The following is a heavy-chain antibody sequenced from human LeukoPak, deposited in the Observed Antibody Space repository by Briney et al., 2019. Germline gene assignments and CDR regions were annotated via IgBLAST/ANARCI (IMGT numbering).Heavy chain of an antibody. Sequence: SETLSLTCAVYGGSFSGYYWSWIRQPPGKGLEWIGEINHSGSTNYNPSLKSRVTISVDTSKNQFSLKLSSVTAADTAVYYCARGSDIVVVVAASYYFGYWGQGTLVTVSS. J-gene: IGHJ4*02. D-gene: IGHD2-15*01. CDR1: GGSFSGYY. V-gene: IGHV4-34*01. CDR2: INHSGST. CDR3: ARGSDIVVVVAASYYFGY.